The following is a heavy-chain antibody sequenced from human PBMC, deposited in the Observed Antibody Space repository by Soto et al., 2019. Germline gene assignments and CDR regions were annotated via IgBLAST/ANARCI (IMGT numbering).Heavy chain of an antibody. CDR1: GGTFSSYT. Sequence: QVQLVQSGAEVKKPGSSVTVSCKASGGTFSSYTISWVRQAPGQGLEWMGGIIPIFGTANYAQKCQGSVTITADESTSTAYMELCSLRSEDTAVYYCARGNHRWLQLWYFDLWGRGTLVTVSS. CDR2: IIPIFGTA. D-gene: IGHD5-12*01. J-gene: IGHJ2*01. CDR3: ARGNHRWLQLWYFDL. V-gene: IGHV1-69*12.